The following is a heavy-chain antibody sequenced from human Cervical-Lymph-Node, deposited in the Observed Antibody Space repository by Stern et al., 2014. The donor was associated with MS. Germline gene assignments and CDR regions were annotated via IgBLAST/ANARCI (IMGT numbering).Heavy chain of an antibody. Sequence: DQLVESGAEARKPGASVKISCKASGYGFTDFYLFWVRQAPGKGLECMGWINADNGGIKYVEKFQGRVSVTRDTSVSTTYLELRRLTSDDTAVYYCARRGVLGDMDLWGQGTPVTVSS. D-gene: IGHD3-10*01. J-gene: IGHJ5*02. CDR3: ARRGVLGDMDL. V-gene: IGHV1-2*02. CDR1: GYGFTDFY. CDR2: INADNGGI.